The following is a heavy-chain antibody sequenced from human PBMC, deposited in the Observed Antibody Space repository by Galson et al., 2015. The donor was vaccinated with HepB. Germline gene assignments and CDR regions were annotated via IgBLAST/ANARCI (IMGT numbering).Heavy chain of an antibody. Sequence: SLRLSCAASGFPFSNYAMHWVRQTPGKGLEWMTVILHDAHNRYYADSVEGRFTVSRDNARNSVFLQMSSLRRDDTAIYYCVRDRTYKGGNFFDFWGQGALATVSS. CDR3: VRDRTYKGGNFFDF. V-gene: IGHV3-30*04. CDR2: ILHDAHNR. D-gene: IGHD3-10*01. J-gene: IGHJ4*02. CDR1: GFPFSNYA.